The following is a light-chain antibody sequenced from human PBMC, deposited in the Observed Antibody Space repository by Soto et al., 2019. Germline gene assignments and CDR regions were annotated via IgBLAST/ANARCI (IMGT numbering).Light chain of an antibody. CDR3: QTSDSGLLGLV. CDR1: SSDVGGYEY. V-gene: IGLV2-11*01. CDR2: AVT. J-gene: IGLJ1*01. Sequence: QSALTQPRSVSGSPGQSVTISCTGTSSDVGGYEYVSWYQQYPGKAPKLMIYAVTRRPSGVPDRFSGSKSGTSASLTITGLQPDDEADYYCQTSDSGLLGLVFGTGTKLTVL.